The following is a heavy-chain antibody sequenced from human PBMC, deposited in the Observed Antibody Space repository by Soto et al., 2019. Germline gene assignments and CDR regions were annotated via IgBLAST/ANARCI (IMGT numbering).Heavy chain of an antibody. J-gene: IGHJ4*02. Sequence: EVQLLESGGGLVQPGGSLRLSCAASGFTFSIYAMIWVRQAPGKGLEWVSSISGGGDSTFYADSVKGRFAVSRDNSKNTLYLQMNSLRAEDTAVYYCAKGASGWYGGYWGQGTLVTVSS. CDR2: ISGGGDST. D-gene: IGHD6-19*01. CDR3: AKGASGWYGGY. CDR1: GFTFSIYA. V-gene: IGHV3-23*01.